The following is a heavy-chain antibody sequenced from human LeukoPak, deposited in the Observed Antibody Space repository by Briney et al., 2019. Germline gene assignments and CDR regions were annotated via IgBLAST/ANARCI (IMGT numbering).Heavy chain of an antibody. Sequence: SETLSLTCAVYGGSFSGYYWSWIRQPPGKGLEWIGSIYYSGSTYYNPSLKSRVTISVDTSKNQFSLKLSSVTAADTAVYYCARVSSSSWFPLPYWGQGTLVTVSS. CDR3: ARVSSSSWFPLPY. J-gene: IGHJ4*02. CDR2: IYYSGST. D-gene: IGHD6-13*01. V-gene: IGHV4-34*01. CDR1: GGSFSGYY.